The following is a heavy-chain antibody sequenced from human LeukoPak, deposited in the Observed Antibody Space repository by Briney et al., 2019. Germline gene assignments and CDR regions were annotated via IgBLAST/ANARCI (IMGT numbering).Heavy chain of an antibody. V-gene: IGHV4-59*01. CDR2: IYYSGST. Sequence: SETLSLTCTVSGGSISSYYWSWIRQPPGKGLEWIGYIYYSGSTNYNPSLKSRVTISVDTSKNQFSLKLSSVTAADTAVYYCARVPRVINMVRGVYSYYYYGMDVRGQGTTVTVSS. J-gene: IGHJ6*02. D-gene: IGHD3-10*01. CDR3: ARVPRVINMVRGVYSYYYYGMDV. CDR1: GGSISSYY.